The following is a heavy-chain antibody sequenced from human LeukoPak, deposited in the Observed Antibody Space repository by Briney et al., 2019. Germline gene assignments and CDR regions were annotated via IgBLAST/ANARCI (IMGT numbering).Heavy chain of an antibody. D-gene: IGHD3-22*01. CDR2: IIPILGIA. CDR1: GGTFSSYA. CDR3: ARDLRDSSGYYYVPYDY. Sequence: GASVKVSCKASGGTFSSYAISWVRQAPGQGLEWMGRIIPILGIANYAQKFQGRVTITADKSTSTAYMELSSLRSEDTAVYYCARDLRDSSGYYYVPYDYWGQGTLVTVSS. V-gene: IGHV1-69*04. J-gene: IGHJ4*02.